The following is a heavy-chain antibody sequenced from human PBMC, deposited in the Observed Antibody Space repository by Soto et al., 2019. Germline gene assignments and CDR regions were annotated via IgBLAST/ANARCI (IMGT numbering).Heavy chain of an antibody. CDR3: ARDTAAADYYYYYYMAV. J-gene: IGHJ6*03. D-gene: IGHD6-25*01. CDR2: IKQDGSEK. Sequence: EVQLVESGGGLVQPGGSLRLSCAASGFTFSSYWMSWVRQAPGKGLEWVANIKQDGSEKYYVDSVKGRFTISRDNAKNSLYLQMNSLRAEDTAVYYCARDTAAADYYYYYYMAVWGKGTTVTVSS. CDR1: GFTFSSYW. V-gene: IGHV3-7*01.